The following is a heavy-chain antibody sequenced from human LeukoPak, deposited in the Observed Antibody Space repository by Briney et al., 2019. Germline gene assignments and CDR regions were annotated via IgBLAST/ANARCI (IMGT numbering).Heavy chain of an antibody. CDR3: ARQDRRYSSGDNWFDP. CDR1: GYSISSGYY. V-gene: IGHV4-38-2*02. Sequence: SETLSLTCTVSGYSISSGYYWGWIRQPPGKGLEWIGSIYHSGTTYYNPSLKSRVTISVDTSKNQFSLKLGSVTAADTAVYYCARQDRRYSSGDNWFDPWGQGTLVTVSS. J-gene: IGHJ5*02. CDR2: IYHSGTT. D-gene: IGHD6-19*01.